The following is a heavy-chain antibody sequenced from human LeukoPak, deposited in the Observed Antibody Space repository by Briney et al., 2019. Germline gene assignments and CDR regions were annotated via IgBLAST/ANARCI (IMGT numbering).Heavy chain of an antibody. V-gene: IGHV4-4*07. Sequence: SETLSLTCTVSSGSLGSYYWNWLRQPAGKGLEWIGHIYTSGSTNYNPSLKRRVTMSVDTSKNQFSLKLNSVTAADTAFYYCAREYSCSSGKALDYWGQGTLVTVSS. D-gene: IGHD6-6*01. J-gene: IGHJ4*02. CDR3: AREYSCSSGKALDY. CDR2: IYTSGST. CDR1: SGSLGSYY.